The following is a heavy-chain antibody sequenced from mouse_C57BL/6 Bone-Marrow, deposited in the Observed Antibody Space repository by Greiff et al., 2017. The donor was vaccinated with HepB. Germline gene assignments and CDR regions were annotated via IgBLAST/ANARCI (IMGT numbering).Heavy chain of an antibody. V-gene: IGHV1-66*01. D-gene: IGHD2-10*02. Sequence: VKLMESGPELVKPGASVKISCKASGYSFTSYYIHWVKQRPGQGLEWIGWIYPGSGNTKYNEKFKGKATLTAVTSSSTAYMQLSSLTSEDSAVYYCALGFAYWGQGTLVTVSA. J-gene: IGHJ3*01. CDR3: ALGFAY. CDR1: GYSFTSYY. CDR2: IYPGSGNT.